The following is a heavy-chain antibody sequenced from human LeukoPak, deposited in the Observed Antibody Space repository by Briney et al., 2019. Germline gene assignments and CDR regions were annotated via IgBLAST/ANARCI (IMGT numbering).Heavy chain of an antibody. CDR3: ARLDPNWYFEL. CDR2: IYYSGST. J-gene: IGHJ2*01. Sequence: SETLSLTCTVSGASITGYYWGWIRQPPGKGLECIGYIYYSGSTNYNPSLKRRVSISVGTSRAQFSLRLSSVTAADTAVYYCARLDPNWYFELWGRGTLVTVSS. CDR1: GASITGYY. V-gene: IGHV4-59*08.